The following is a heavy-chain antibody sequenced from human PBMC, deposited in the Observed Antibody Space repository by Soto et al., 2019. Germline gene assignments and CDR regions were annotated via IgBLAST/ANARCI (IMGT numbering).Heavy chain of an antibody. CDR3: AKDRPWISVIRSVKTEIYFGP. CDR2: ISTDNTHR. V-gene: IGHV1-18*01. Sequence: ASVKVSCKASGYNFLNYGISWLRQAPGRGLEWMGWISTDNTHRNYAQNFQERVTMTTDTSTNTAYMELRSLRSDDTAIYYCAKDRPWISVIRSVKTEIYFGPWGQGSLVTVSS. CDR1: GYNFLNYG. D-gene: IGHD3-10*01. J-gene: IGHJ5*02.